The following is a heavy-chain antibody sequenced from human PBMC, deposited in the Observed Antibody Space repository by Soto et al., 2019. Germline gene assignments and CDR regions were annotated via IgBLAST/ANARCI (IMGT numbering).Heavy chain of an antibody. J-gene: IGHJ1*01. V-gene: IGHV1-18*01. Sequence: QVQWVQSGAEVKKPGASVKVSCKASGYIFTSHGISWVRQAPGQGHEWMGRISTYNGNTKYAQKHQGRVTMTTDTTATIYYMELSSIRSDDTAVYYCTRDNGQWLVSDWGQGTLVTVFS. CDR3: TRDNGQWLVSD. CDR1: GYIFTSHG. CDR2: ISTYNGNT. D-gene: IGHD6-19*01.